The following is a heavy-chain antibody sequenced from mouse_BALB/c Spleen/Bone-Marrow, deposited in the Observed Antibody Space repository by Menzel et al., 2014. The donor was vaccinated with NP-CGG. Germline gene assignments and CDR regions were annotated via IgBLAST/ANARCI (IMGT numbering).Heavy chain of an antibody. J-gene: IGHJ4*01. CDR2: IYPGSGNT. Sequence: QVQLQQSGAELARLGASVKLSCKASGYTLTDYYINWVKQRTGQDLEWIGEIYPGSGNTYYNEKFKGKATLTADKSSSTAYMQLSSLTSEDSAVYFCARDWDYYAMDYWGQGTSVTVSS. CDR3: ARDWDYYAMDY. CDR1: GYTLTDYY. D-gene: IGHD4-1*01. V-gene: IGHV1-77*01.